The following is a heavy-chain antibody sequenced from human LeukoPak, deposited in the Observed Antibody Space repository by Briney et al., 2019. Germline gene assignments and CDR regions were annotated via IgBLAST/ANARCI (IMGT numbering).Heavy chain of an antibody. J-gene: IGHJ4*02. CDR3: ARDRSGTELMFDY. V-gene: IGHV3-53*01. D-gene: IGHD1-26*01. CDR2: IYSGGST. CDR1: GFTVSSNY. Sequence: GGSLRLSCAASGFTVSSNYMSWVRQAPGKGLEWVSVIYSGGSTYYADSVKGRFTISRDNSKNTLYLQMNSLRAEDTAVYYCARDRSGTELMFDYWGQGTLVTVSS.